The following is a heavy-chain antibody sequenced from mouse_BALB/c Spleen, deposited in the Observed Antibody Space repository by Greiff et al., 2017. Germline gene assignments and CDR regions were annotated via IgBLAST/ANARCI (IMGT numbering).Heavy chain of an antibody. CDR3: TRSYYRYDAMDY. V-gene: IGHV1S81*02. D-gene: IGHD2-14*01. CDR1: GYTFTSYY. Sequence: ESGAELVKPGASVKLSCKASGYTFTSYYMYWVKQRPGQGLEWIGEINPSNGGTNFNEKFKSKATLTVDKSSSTAYMQLSSLTSEDSAVYYCTRSYYRYDAMDYWGQGTSVTVSS. CDR2: INPSNGGT. J-gene: IGHJ4*01.